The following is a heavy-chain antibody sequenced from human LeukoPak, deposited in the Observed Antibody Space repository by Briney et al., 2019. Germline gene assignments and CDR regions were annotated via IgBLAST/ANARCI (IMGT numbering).Heavy chain of an antibody. CDR1: GGSISSGDYY. CDR3: ARHGAPGYYYYMDV. J-gene: IGHJ6*03. CDR2: IYYSGST. D-gene: IGHD1-26*01. Sequence: SQTLSLTCTVSGGSISSGDYYWSWIRQPPGKGLEWIGYIYYSGSTHYNPSLKSRVTISVDTSKNQFSLKLSSVTAADTAVYYCARHGAPGYYYYMDVWGKGTTVTVSS. V-gene: IGHV4-30-4*08.